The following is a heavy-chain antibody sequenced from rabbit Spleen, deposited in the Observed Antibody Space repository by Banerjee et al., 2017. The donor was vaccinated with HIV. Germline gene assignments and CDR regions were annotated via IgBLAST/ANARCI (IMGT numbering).Heavy chain of an antibody. J-gene: IGHJ6*01. D-gene: IGHD8-1*01. CDR3: ARDTGSSFSSYGMDL. CDR2: IDAGVSNTI. V-gene: IGHV1S45*01. Sequence: QEQLEESGGDLVTPGGSLTLTCTASGFSLSSGYDMCWVRQASGKGLEWIGCIDAGVSNTIYYASWAKGRFTISKTSSTVDLKMTSLTVADTATYFCARDTGSSFSSYGMDLWGPGTLVTVS. CDR1: GFSLSSGYD.